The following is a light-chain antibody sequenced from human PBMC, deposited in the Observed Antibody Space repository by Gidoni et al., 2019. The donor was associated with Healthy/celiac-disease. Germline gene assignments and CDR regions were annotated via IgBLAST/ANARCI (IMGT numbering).Light chain of an antibody. CDR3: QQRSNWPPRT. V-gene: IGKV3-11*01. Sequence: ECVLTQSPATLSLSPGERATLSCRASQSVSSYLAWYQQKTGQGPRPLISDASNRATGIPARCSGSGSGTAFTLTTSSLEPEDFAVYYCQQRSNWPPRTFGQGTKLEIK. J-gene: IGKJ2*01. CDR1: QSVSSY. CDR2: DAS.